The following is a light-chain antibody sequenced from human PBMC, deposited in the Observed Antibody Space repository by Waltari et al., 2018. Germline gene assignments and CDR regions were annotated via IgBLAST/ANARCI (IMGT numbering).Light chain of an antibody. J-gene: IGLJ3*02. CDR2: EVS. CDR1: SSDVGGYNY. Sequence: QSALTQPPSASGSPGQSVTISCTGTSSDVGGYNYVSWYRQHPGKAPKLLISEVSKRPSGVHDRFSGSKSGNTASLTVSGLQAEDEADYYCSSYADSNNLVFGGGTKLTVL. CDR3: SSYADSNNLV. V-gene: IGLV2-8*01.